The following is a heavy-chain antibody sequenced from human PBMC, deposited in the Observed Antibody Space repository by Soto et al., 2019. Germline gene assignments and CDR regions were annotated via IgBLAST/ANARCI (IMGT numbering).Heavy chain of an antibody. D-gene: IGHD1-26*01. CDR2: INPNSGGT. CDR3: AKSKSWEPDDAFDI. CDR1: GYTFTGYY. V-gene: IGHV1-2*02. Sequence: ASVKVSCKASGYTFTGYYMHWVRQAPGQGLEWMGWINPNSGGTNYAQKFQGRVTMTRDTLYLQMNSLRAEDTAVYYCAKSKSWEPDDAFDIWGQGTMVTVSS. J-gene: IGHJ3*02.